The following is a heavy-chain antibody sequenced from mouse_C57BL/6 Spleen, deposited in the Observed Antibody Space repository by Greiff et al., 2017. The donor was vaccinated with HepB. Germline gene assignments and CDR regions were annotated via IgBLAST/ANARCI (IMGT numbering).Heavy chain of an antibody. CDR3: TTSYYYGSSYYFDY. CDR1: GFNITDYY. V-gene: IGHV14-1*01. D-gene: IGHD1-1*01. CDR2: IDPEDGDT. Sequence: VQLQQSGAELVRPGASVKLSCTASGFNITDYYMHWVKQRPEQGLEWIGRIDPEDGDTEYAPKFQGKATMTADTSSNTAYLQLSSLTSEDTAVYYCTTSYYYGSSYYFDYWGQGTTLTVSS. J-gene: IGHJ2*01.